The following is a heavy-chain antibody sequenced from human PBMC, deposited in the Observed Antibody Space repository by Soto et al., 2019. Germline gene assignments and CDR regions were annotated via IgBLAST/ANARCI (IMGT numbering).Heavy chain of an antibody. Sequence: QVQLQESGPGLVKPSETLSLTCTVSGGSVSSGSYYWSWIRQPPGKGLEWIGYIYYSGSTNYNPSLKIRVTISVDTSKNQFSLKLSSVTAADTAVYYCARGVGSYGPYFDYWGQGTLVTVSS. CDR3: ARGVGSYGPYFDY. CDR1: GGSVSSGSYY. D-gene: IGHD5-18*01. J-gene: IGHJ4*02. CDR2: IYYSGST. V-gene: IGHV4-61*01.